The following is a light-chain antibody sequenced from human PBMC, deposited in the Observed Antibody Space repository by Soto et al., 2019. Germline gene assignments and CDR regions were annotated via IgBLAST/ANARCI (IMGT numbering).Light chain of an antibody. Sequence: EIVLTQSPATLSLSPGESATLSCRASQNVGLFLAWDQQKSGQTPRLLIYDAFSSAPGIPARLSGGGSGTDFTLTITTLEAEDFAVYYCPHRCDWLWNFGPGTKVDSK. CDR1: QNVGLF. CDR3: PHRCDWLWN. CDR2: DAF. J-gene: IGKJ3*01. V-gene: IGKV3-11*01.